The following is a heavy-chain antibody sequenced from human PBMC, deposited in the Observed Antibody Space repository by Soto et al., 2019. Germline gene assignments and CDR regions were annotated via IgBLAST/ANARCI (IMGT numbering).Heavy chain of an antibody. CDR2: IGGSGGTT. J-gene: IGHJ4*02. V-gene: IGHV3-23*01. D-gene: IGHD3-22*01. CDR1: GFTSSHYDMASGYTFSHYA. Sequence: EVQLLESGGGLVQPGGSLRLSCAASGFTSSHYDMASGYTFSHYAMSWVRQAPGEGLGWVSLIGGSGGTTFYADSVKGRFTISRDNSKNMLYLQMNSLRVEDTAVYYCAKAPGDQYYDSSGPHFDSWGQGTLVTVSS. CDR3: AKAPGDQYYDSSGPHFDS.